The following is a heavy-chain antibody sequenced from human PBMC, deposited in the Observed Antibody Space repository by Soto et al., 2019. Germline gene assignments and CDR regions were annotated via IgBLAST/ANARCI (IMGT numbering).Heavy chain of an antibody. CDR3: ARARIRWGGAFDI. V-gene: IGHV1-8*01. D-gene: IGHD4-17*01. Sequence: GASVKVSCKASGYTFTSYDINWVRQATGQGLEWMGWMNPNSGNTGYAQKFQGRVTMTRNTSISTAYMELSSLRSEDTAVYYCARARIRWGGAFDIWGQGTMVTVSS. CDR2: MNPNSGNT. CDR1: GYTFTSYD. J-gene: IGHJ3*02.